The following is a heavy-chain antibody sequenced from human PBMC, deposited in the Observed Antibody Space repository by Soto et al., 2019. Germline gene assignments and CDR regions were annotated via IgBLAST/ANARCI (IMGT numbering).Heavy chain of an antibody. Sequence: GGSLRLSCAASGFTFSSYGMHWVRQAPGKGLEWVAVISYDGSNKYYADSVKGRFTISRDNSKNTLYLQMNSLRAEDTAVYYCAKDSGLRYSYGYYFDYWGQGTLVTVSS. V-gene: IGHV3-30*18. CDR3: AKDSGLRYSYGYYFDY. CDR2: ISYDGSNK. CDR1: GFTFSSYG. J-gene: IGHJ4*02. D-gene: IGHD5-18*01.